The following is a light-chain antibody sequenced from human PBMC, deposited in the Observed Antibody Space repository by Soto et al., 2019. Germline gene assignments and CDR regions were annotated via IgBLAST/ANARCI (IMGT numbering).Light chain of an antibody. CDR1: QSVSSH. J-gene: IGKJ4*01. CDR3: QQRISWPLT. V-gene: IGKV3-11*01. CDR2: DVS. Sequence: EIVLTQSPATLSLSPGERATLSCRASQSVSSHLAWFQQKPGQAPRLLIYDVSKRATDIPARFSGSGSGTDFTLTISSLEPEDFAVYYCQQRISWPLTFGGGTRVEIK.